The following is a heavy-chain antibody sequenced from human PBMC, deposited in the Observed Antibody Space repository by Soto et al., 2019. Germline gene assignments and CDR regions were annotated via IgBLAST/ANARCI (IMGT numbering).Heavy chain of an antibody. J-gene: IGHJ6*03. V-gene: IGHV1-18*01. CDR2: ISAYNGNT. CDR1: GYTFTSYG. Sequence: ASVKVSCKASGYTFTSYGISWVRQAPGQGLEWMGWISAYNGNTNYAQKLQGRVTMTTDTSTSTAYMELRSLRSDDTAVYYCARAYPIAARPYYYYYMDVWGKGTTVTVSS. CDR3: ARAYPIAARPYYYYYMDV. D-gene: IGHD6-6*01.